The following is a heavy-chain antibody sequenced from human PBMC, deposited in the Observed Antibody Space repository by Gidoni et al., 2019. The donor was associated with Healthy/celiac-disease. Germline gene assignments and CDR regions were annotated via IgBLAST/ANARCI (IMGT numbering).Heavy chain of an antibody. J-gene: IGHJ4*02. D-gene: IGHD3-22*01. CDR3: ARVSGGTTMVVVSLFDY. Sequence: QVQLQESGPGLVKPSQTLSLTCTVSGGSLSSGGYYWSWIRQHPGKGLEWIGYIYYSGSTYYNPSLKSRVTISVDTSKNQFSLKLSSVTAADTAVYYCARVSGGTTMVVVSLFDYWGQGTLVTVSS. CDR2: IYYSGST. CDR1: GGSLSSGGYY. V-gene: IGHV4-31*03.